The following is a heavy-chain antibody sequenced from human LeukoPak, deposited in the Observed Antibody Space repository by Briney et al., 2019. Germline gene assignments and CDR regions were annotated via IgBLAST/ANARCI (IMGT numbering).Heavy chain of an antibody. CDR2: IYYSGST. J-gene: IGHJ4*02. Sequence: SETLSLTCTVSGGSISSYYWSWIRQPPGKGLEWIGYIYYSGSTNYNPSLKSRVTISVDTSKNQFSLKLSSVAAADTAVYYCARDRQQLNYWGQGTLVTVSS. CDR1: GGSISSYY. CDR3: ARDRQQLNY. V-gene: IGHV4-59*01. D-gene: IGHD6-13*01.